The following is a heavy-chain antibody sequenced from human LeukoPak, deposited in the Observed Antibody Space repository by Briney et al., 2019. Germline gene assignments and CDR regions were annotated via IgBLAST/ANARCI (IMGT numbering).Heavy chain of an antibody. D-gene: IGHD3-22*01. CDR2: ISAYNGNT. Sequence: GASVKVSCKASGYTFTGYYMHWVRQAPGQGLEWMGWISAYNGNTNYAQKLQGRVTMTTDTSTSTAYMELRSLRSDDTAVYYCARDPGDSSGYYSDAFDIWGQGTMVTVSS. CDR1: GYTFTGYY. CDR3: ARDPGDSSGYYSDAFDI. V-gene: IGHV1-18*04. J-gene: IGHJ3*02.